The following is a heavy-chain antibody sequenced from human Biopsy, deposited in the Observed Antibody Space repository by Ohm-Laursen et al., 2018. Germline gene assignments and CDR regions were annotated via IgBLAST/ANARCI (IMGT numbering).Heavy chain of an antibody. V-gene: IGHV1-2*02. CDR1: GYTFTGYS. CDR3: ARASAYGVFDI. Sequence: SVKVSCMASGYTFTGYSCHWVRQAPGQRLEWVGWIDPNSGRANYAQKFQGRITMTTDTSIITAYLEVSSLTSDDAAVYFCARASAYGVFDIWGQGTTVTVSS. J-gene: IGHJ3*02. CDR2: IDPNSGRA. D-gene: IGHD4/OR15-4a*01.